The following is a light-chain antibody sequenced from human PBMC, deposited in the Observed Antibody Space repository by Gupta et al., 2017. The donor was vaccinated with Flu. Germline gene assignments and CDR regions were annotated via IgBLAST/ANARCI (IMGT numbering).Light chain of an antibody. CDR3: QQYDNVFSLT. J-gene: IGKJ4*01. Sequence: DIQMTQSPSSLSASVGGRVTITCQASQDITTSLSWYQQKPGKAPKLLIYGASILQTGVPSRFSGSGSGTDFTFTISYLQPEDVATYYCQQYDNVFSLTFGGGTKVEI. CDR1: QDITTS. CDR2: GAS. V-gene: IGKV1-33*01.